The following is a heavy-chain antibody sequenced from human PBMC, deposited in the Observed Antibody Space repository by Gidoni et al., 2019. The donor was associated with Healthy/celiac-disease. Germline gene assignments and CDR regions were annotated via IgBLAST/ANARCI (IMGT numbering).Heavy chain of an antibody. CDR3: ARGGPGIAVAGTLGWFDP. CDR2: ITHSGST. D-gene: IGHD6-19*01. J-gene: IGHJ5*02. V-gene: IGHV4-34*01. CDR1: GGSFSGDS. Sequence: QVQLQQWGAGLLKPSETLSLTCAVYGGSFSGDSWSWIRQPPGKGLEWIGEITHSGSTNNNPSLKSRVTISVDTSKNQFSLKLSSVTAADTAVYYCARGGPGIAVAGTLGWFDPWGQGTLVTVSS.